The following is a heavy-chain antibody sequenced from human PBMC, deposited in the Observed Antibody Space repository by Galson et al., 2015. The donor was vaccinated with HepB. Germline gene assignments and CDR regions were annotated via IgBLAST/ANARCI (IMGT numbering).Heavy chain of an antibody. J-gene: IGHJ5*02. CDR1: GGSISSYY. CDR3: ARDVGFGDYYDSSGYYL. Sequence: ETLSLTCTVSGGSISSYYWSWIRQPPGKGLEWIGYIYYSGSTNYNPSLKSRVTISVDTSKNQFSLKLSSVTAADTAVYYCARDVGFGDYYDSSGYYLWGQGTLVTVSS. D-gene: IGHD3-22*01. V-gene: IGHV4-59*13. CDR2: IYYSGST.